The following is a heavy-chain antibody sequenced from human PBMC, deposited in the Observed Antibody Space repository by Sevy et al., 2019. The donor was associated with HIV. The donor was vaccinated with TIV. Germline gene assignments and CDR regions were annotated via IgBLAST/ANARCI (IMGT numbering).Heavy chain of an antibody. J-gene: IGHJ4*02. CDR1: GYPFTSYG. Sequence: ASLKVSCKASGYPFTSYGISWVRQAPGQGLEWMGWISAYNGDTNYAQKFQGRVTLTTDTSTSTGYMELRSLRSDDTAVYYCARDLGGYGGNSIDYWGQGTLVTVSS. D-gene: IGHD2-21*02. CDR2: ISAYNGDT. V-gene: IGHV1-18*01. CDR3: ARDLGGYGGNSIDY.